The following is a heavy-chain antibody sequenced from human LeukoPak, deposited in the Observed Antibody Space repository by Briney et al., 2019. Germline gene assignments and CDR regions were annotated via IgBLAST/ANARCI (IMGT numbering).Heavy chain of an antibody. V-gene: IGHV4-34*01. J-gene: IGHJ4*02. CDR3: ANFLYGSGSYYVDY. CDR2: INHSGST. D-gene: IGHD3-10*01. Sequence: SETLPLTCAVYGGSFSGYYWSWIRQPPGKGLEWIGEINHSGSTNYNPSLKSRVTISVDTSKNQFSLKLSSVTAADTAVYYCANFLYGSGSYYVDYWGQGTLVTVSS. CDR1: GGSFSGYY.